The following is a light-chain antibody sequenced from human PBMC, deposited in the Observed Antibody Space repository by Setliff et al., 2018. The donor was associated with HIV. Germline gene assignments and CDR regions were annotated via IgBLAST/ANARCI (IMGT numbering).Light chain of an antibody. J-gene: IGLJ1*01. CDR1: SSDVGGYNY. Sequence: QSVLTQPRSVSGSPGQPATISCTGTSSDVGGYNYVSWYQQHPGKAPKLMIYDVSKRPSGVPDRFSGSKSGNTASLTISVLQAEDEADYYCCSYAGSSNYVFGTGTKVTV. CDR3: CSYAGSSNYV. CDR2: DVS. V-gene: IGLV2-11*01.